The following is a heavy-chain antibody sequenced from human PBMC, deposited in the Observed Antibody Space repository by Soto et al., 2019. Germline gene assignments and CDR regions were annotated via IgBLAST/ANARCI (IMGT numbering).Heavy chain of an antibody. CDR1: GGTFNTYA. CDR3: ARDGVGAVTGVLGY. J-gene: IGHJ4*02. V-gene: IGHV1-69*01. Sequence: QVQLVRSGAEVKKPGSSVKVSCKSSGGTFNTYAISWVRQAPGQGLEWMGGIIPIFGTANYAQKFQGRVTITADDSTSTAYMELSSLTSEDTAVYYCARDGVGAVTGVLGYWGQGTVVTVSS. CDR2: IIPIFGTA. D-gene: IGHD6-19*01.